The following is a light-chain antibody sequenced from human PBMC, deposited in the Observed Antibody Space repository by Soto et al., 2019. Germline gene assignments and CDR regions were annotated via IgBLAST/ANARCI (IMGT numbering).Light chain of an antibody. CDR2: WAS. CDR1: QSVLYSANDENY. J-gene: IGKJ1*01. V-gene: IGKV4-1*01. Sequence: EIAMNQRPGKQGVSRCARDHINRKSSQSVLYSANDENYLAWYQQKPGQPPKLLIYWASTRESGVPDRFIVCGSRTDFALTIRCRHSEDVAVYYCQQYYTAPGAFGQGTKVDIK. CDR3: QQYYTAPGA.